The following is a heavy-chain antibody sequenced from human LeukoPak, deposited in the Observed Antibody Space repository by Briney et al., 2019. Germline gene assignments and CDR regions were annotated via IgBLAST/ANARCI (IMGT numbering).Heavy chain of an antibody. V-gene: IGHV4-59*12. D-gene: IGHD6-19*01. CDR3: ARDGGSGWDKFDY. CDR2: IYYSGST. J-gene: IGHJ4*02. CDR1: GGSISSYY. Sequence: PSETLSLTCTVSGGSISSYYWSWIRQPPGKGLEWIGYIYYSGSTNYNPSLKSRVTISVDKSKNQFSLKLSSVTAADTAVYYCARDGGSGWDKFDYWGQGTLVTVSS.